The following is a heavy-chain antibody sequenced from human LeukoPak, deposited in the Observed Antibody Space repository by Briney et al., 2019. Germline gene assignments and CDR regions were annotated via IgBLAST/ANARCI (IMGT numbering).Heavy chain of an antibody. CDR1: GFTFSSYW. V-gene: IGHV3-7*01. CDR2: IKQDGSEK. D-gene: IGHD6-19*01. J-gene: IGHJ5*02. CDR3: ASSGWYSTPNWFDP. Sequence: TGGSLRLSCAASGFTFSSYWMNWVRQAPGKGLEWVANIKQDGSEKYYVDSVKGRFTISRDNAKNSLYLQMNSLRAEDTAMYYCASSGWYSTPNWFDPWGQGTLVTVSS.